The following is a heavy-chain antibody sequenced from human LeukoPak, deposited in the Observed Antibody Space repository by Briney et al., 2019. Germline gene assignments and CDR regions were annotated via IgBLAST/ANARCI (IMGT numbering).Heavy chain of an antibody. CDR1: GFTFSSYA. V-gene: IGHV3-64*01. J-gene: IGHJ5*02. CDR2: ISSNGGST. CDR3: ASFCSSTSCAEDS. D-gene: IGHD2-2*01. Sequence: GGSLRLSCAASGFTFSSYAMHWVRQAPGKGLEYVSAISSNGGSTYYANSVKGRFTISRDNSKNTLYLQMGSLRAEDMAVYYCASFCSSTSCAEDSWGQGTLVTVYS.